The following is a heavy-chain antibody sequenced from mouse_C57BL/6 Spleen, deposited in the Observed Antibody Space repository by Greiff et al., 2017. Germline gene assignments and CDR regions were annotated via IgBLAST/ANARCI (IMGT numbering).Heavy chain of an antibody. J-gene: IGHJ1*03. CDR3: ALMGGYDGVYWYFDV. V-gene: IGHV8-8*01. CDR1: GFSLSTFGMG. Sequence: QVTLKESGPGILQPSQTLSLTCSSSGFSLSTFGMGVGWIRQPPGKGLEWLAHIWWGDDKYYNPDLKSPLTISKDTSKNQVLLKIANVDAADTDKYYSALMGGYDGVYWYFDVWGTGTTVTVSS. CDR2: IWWGDDK. D-gene: IGHD3-1*01.